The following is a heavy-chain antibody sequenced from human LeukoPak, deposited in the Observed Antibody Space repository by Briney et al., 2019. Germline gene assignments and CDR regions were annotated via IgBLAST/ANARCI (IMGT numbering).Heavy chain of an antibody. CDR3: ARHSGASPHYFDY. J-gene: IGHJ4*02. CDR1: GGSISSYF. Sequence: SETLSLTCTVSGGSISSYFWTWIRQPPGRGLEWIGFIYYSGTTHYSPSLKSRVTMSVATSNNQFSLRLSSVTAADTAIYYCARHSGASPHYFDYWGQGALVTVSS. V-gene: IGHV4-59*08. CDR2: IYYSGTT. D-gene: IGHD1-26*01.